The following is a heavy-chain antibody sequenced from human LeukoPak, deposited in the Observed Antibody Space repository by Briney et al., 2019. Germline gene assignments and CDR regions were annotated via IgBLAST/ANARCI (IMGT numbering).Heavy chain of an antibody. Sequence: SETLSLTCTVSGDSINSLDLWSWVRQPPGKGLEWIGEMYLSGTTHSNPSAKSRVTISIDKSKNQSFLNLSSVTAADTAVYYCAGLVGRYSSGLYYYYFDYWGQGTLVTVSS. D-gene: IGHD3-22*01. J-gene: IGHJ4*02. CDR1: GDSINSLDL. CDR2: MYLSGTT. CDR3: AGLVGRYSSGLYYYYFDY. V-gene: IGHV4-4*02.